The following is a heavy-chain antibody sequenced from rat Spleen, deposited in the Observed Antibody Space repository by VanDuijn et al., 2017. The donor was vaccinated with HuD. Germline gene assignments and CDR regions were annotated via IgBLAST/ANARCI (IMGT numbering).Heavy chain of an antibody. V-gene: IGHV5-25*01. Sequence: EVQLVESGGGLVQPGRSLKLSCAASGFTFSSFPMAWVRQAPEKGLEWVASLSSGGGGTYYPDSVRGRFTISRDNAKSILYLQMDSLRSEDTASYSCARQFYGYVDWGQGTLVTVSS. CDR1: GFTFSSFP. D-gene: IGHD1-7*01. CDR2: LSSGGGGT. CDR3: ARQFYGYVD. J-gene: IGHJ3*01.